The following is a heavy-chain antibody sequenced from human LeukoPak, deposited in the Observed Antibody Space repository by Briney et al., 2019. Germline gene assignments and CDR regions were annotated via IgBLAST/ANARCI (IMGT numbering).Heavy chain of an antibody. CDR2: FDPEDGET. CDR3: AREAFCGGDCYLVAFDI. Sequence: AASVKVSCKVSGYTLTELSMHWVRQAPGKGLEWMGGFDPEDGETIYAQNFQGRVTMTEDTSTDTAYMELSSLRSEDTAVYYCAREAFCGGDCYLVAFDIWGQGTMVTVSS. D-gene: IGHD2-21*02. J-gene: IGHJ3*02. V-gene: IGHV1-24*01. CDR1: GYTLTELS.